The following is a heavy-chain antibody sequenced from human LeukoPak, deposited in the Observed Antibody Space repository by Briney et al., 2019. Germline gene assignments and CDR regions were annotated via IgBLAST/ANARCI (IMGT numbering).Heavy chain of an antibody. D-gene: IGHD3-3*01. CDR1: GGSISSYY. J-gene: IGHJ6*03. Sequence: PSETLSLTCTVSGGSISSYYWSWIPQPPGKGLEWLGYIYYSGSTNYNPSLKSRVTISVDTSKNQFSLKLSSVTAADTAVYYCARAAGGYYDFWSGYWYMDVWGKGTTVTVSS. V-gene: IGHV4-59*01. CDR3: ARAAGGYYDFWSGYWYMDV. CDR2: IYYSGST.